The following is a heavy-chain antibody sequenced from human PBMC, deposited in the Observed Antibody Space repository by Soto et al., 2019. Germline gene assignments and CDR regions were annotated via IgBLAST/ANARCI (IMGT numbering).Heavy chain of an antibody. CDR1: GYSFTKYH. D-gene: IGHD1-1*01. Sequence: ASVKVSCKASGYSFTKYHMHWVRQAPGQGLEWMGWINPGSGVTNQAQKFQGRVTMTRDTSITTTYMELNSLTSDDTAVYYCARVAGHKNARFDTWGQGTLVTVSS. J-gene: IGHJ4*02. V-gene: IGHV1-2*02. CDR3: ARVAGHKNARFDT. CDR2: INPGSGVT.